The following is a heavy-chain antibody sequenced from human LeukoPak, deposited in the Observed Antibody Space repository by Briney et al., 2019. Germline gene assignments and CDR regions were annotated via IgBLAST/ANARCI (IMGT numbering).Heavy chain of an antibody. CDR3: ARESKIVGASWGYFDY. D-gene: IGHD1-26*01. J-gene: IGHJ4*02. V-gene: IGHV1-2*02. Sequence: ASVKVSCKASGYTFTGYYMHWVRQAPGQGLEWMAWIDPNSGGTNYAQKFQGRVTMTRDTSISTAYMELSRLRSDDTAVYYCARESKIVGASWGYFDYWGQGTLVTVSS. CDR2: IDPNSGGT. CDR1: GYTFTGYY.